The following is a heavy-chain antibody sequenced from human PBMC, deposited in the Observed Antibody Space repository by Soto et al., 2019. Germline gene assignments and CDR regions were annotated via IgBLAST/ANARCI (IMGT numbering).Heavy chain of an antibody. V-gene: IGHV4-59*01. J-gene: IGHJ6*02. CDR3: ARDQRYYDSSGYYYFSGMDV. Sequence: SETRSLTGTVSVGSISSYYWSWIRQPPGKGLEWIGYIYYSGSTNYNPSLKSRVTISVDTSKNQVSLKLSSVTAADTAVYYCARDQRYYDSSGYYYFSGMDVWGQGTTVTVSS. CDR2: IYYSGST. D-gene: IGHD3-22*01. CDR1: VGSISSYY.